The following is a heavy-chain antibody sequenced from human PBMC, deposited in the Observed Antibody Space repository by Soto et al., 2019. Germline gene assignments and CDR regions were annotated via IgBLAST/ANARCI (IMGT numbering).Heavy chain of an antibody. CDR2: IWYDGSNK. CDR1: GFTFSSYG. V-gene: IGHV3-33*01. D-gene: IGHD3-10*01. Sequence: PGGSLRLSCGASGFTFSSYGIHWVRQAPGKGLEWVAFIWYDGSNKYYADSVKGRFTISRDNSKNMAYLQMNSLRAEDTGLYYCARALPGSAKDNWGQGTPVTVSS. J-gene: IGHJ4*02. CDR3: ARALPGSAKDN.